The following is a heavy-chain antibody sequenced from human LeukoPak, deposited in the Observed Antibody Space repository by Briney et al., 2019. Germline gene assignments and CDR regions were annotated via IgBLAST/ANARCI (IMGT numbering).Heavy chain of an antibody. Sequence: GSVRLSCAASGVIVSRNFMSWVRQAPGKGLQWVAIMYAGGTTDYSDSVRGRFHISRDSSNNTLSLQINSLRAEDTAVYYCARGSGSGWPLDRWGQGALVTVSS. D-gene: IGHD6-19*01. J-gene: IGHJ5*02. CDR1: GVIVSRNF. V-gene: IGHV3-53*01. CDR3: ARGSGSGWPLDR. CDR2: MYAGGTT.